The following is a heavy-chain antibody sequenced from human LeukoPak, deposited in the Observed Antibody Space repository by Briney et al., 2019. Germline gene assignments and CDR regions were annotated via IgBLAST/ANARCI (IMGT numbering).Heavy chain of an antibody. CDR1: GFTVSSHD. Sequence: GGSLRLSCAASGFTVSSHDVSWVRQAPGKGLEWVSVIYMGGNTSYADSVKGRFTISRHTSKNTLYLQMNSLRAEDTAVYYCARVGDEVAYTRGYLDHWGQGTLVTVSS. D-gene: IGHD3-16*01. CDR3: ARVGDEVAYTRGYLDH. V-gene: IGHV3-53*04. CDR2: IYMGGNT. J-gene: IGHJ4*02.